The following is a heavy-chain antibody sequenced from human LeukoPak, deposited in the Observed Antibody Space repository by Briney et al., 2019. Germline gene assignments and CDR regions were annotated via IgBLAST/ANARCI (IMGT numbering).Heavy chain of an antibody. CDR2: INWNSGTM. CDR3: AKDPYMDV. Sequence: GRSLRLSCAASGFSFADATMHWVWQVPGKGLEWVSGINWNSGTMGYADSVKGRFTVSRDNAKNSLYLQMNSLKTEDTALYYCAKDPYMDVWGKGTTVTVSS. V-gene: IGHV3-9*01. J-gene: IGHJ6*03. CDR1: GFSFADAT.